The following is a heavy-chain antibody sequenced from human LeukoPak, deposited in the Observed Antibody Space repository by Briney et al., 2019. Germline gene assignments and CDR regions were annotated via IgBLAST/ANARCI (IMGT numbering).Heavy chain of an antibody. V-gene: IGHV1-2*02. J-gene: IGHJ4*02. CDR1: GYTFGAYY. CDR3: ARARSTRWPYYDY. D-gene: IGHD4-23*01. CDR2: INPNSGGT. Sequence: ASVKVSCKASGYTFGAYYMYWVRQAPGQGLEWMGWINPNSGGTNYAQKFQGRVTMTRDTSISTAYMELTRLTSNDTAVFYCARARSTRWPYYDYWGQGTLVTVSS.